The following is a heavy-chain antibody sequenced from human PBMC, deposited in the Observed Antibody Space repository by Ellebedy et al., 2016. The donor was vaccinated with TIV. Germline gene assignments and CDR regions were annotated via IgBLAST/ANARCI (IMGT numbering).Heavy chain of an antibody. CDR2: IYHSGGT. CDR3: ARVVGYCSGGSCSEYYYYGMDV. V-gene: IGHV4-59*12. J-gene: IGHJ6*02. Sequence: MPSETLSLTCTVSGGSISPYYWSWVRQSPGKGLEWIGYIYHSGGTNYNPSLKGRVTMSVDTSKNQFSLKLSSVTAADTAVYYCARVVGYCSGGSCSEYYYYGMDVWGQGTTVTVSS. CDR1: GGSISPYY. D-gene: IGHD2-15*01.